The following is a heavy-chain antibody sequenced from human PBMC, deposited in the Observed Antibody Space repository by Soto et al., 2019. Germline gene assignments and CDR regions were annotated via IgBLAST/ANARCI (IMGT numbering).Heavy chain of an antibody. CDR1: GGAIISYY. CDR3: ARALEYSSSDFDY. D-gene: IGHD6-6*01. J-gene: IGHJ4*02. V-gene: IGHV4-59*01. Sequence: ETLSLTCTVSGGAIISYYWICIGHPPGKGLEWIGYIYYSGSTNYNPSLKSRVTISVDTSKNQFSLKLSSVTAADTAVYYCARALEYSSSDFDYWGQGTLVTVSS. CDR2: IYYSGST.